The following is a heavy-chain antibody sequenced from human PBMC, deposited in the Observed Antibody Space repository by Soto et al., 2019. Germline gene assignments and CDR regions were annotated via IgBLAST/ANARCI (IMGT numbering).Heavy chain of an antibody. CDR3: LIHQPIVVVGYASRPIAAFDI. V-gene: IGHV4-39*03. CDR1: GGSISSSSYY. D-gene: IGHD2-15*01. Sequence: QLQLQESGPGLVKPSETLSLTCTVSGGSISSSSYYWGWIRQPPGKGLEWIGSIYYSGSTYYNPSLKSRLTISVDTSKNQFPLKLSSVTAAKPVGYVCLIHQPIVVVGYASRPIAAFDIGVQGA. J-gene: IGHJ3*02. CDR2: IYYSGST.